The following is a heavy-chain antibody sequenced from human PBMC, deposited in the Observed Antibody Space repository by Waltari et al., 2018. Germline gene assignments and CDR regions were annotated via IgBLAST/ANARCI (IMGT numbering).Heavy chain of an antibody. CDR1: GFGFGGYA. J-gene: IGHJ4*02. CDR2: ISGSGSTT. Sequence: EVQLLQSGGGWVQPGGSLRLACEASGFGFGGYAMTWVRQAPGKGFEWLSTISGSGSTTFYADSVRGRFTISRDNAKNTVFLELNSLRVDDTAFYYCAKDSRGYTPSPGDSWGQGTQVTVS. D-gene: IGHD5-18*01. V-gene: IGHV3-23*01. CDR3: AKDSRGYTPSPGDS.